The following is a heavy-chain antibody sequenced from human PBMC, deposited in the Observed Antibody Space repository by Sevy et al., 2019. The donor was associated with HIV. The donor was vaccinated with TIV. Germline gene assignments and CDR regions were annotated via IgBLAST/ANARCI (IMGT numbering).Heavy chain of an antibody. CDR2: IYYSGST. Sequence: SETLSLTCTVSGGSISIYYWSWIRQPPGKGLEWIGYIYYSGSTNYNPSLKSRVTMSVDTSKNQFSLKLRSVTAADTAVYYCARVEYSGSYHADYWGQGTLVTVSS. CDR1: GGSISIYY. V-gene: IGHV4-59*13. J-gene: IGHJ4*02. D-gene: IGHD1-26*01. CDR3: ARVEYSGSYHADY.